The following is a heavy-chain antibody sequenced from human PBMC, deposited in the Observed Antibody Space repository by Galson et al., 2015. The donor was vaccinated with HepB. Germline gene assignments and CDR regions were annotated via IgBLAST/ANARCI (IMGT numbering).Heavy chain of an antibody. CDR1: GFTFDDYA. D-gene: IGHD2-15*01. CDR2: ISWDGGST. V-gene: IGHV3-43D*04. J-gene: IGHJ6*02. Sequence: SLRLSCAASGFTFDDYAMHWVRQAPGKGLEWVSLISWDGGSTYYADSVKGRFTISRDNSKNSLYLQMNSLRAEDTALYYCAKDIELGYCSGGSCPTDRPYYYYGMDVWGQGTTVTVSS. CDR3: AKDIELGYCSGGSCPTDRPYYYYGMDV.